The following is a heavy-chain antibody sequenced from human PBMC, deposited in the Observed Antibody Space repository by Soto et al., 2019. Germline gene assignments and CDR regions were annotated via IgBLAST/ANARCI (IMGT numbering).Heavy chain of an antibody. CDR2: INPSGGST. V-gene: IGHV1-46*01. J-gene: IGHJ1*01. CDR1: GYTFTSYY. Sequence: ASVKVSCKASGYTFTSYYMHWVRQAPGQGLEWMGIINPSGGSTSYAQKFQGRVTMTRDTSTSTVYMELSSLRSEDTAVYYCARDPRGTYYYDSSGYRSLAVGHWGQGTLVTVSS. CDR3: ARDPRGTYYYDSSGYRSLAVGH. D-gene: IGHD3-22*01.